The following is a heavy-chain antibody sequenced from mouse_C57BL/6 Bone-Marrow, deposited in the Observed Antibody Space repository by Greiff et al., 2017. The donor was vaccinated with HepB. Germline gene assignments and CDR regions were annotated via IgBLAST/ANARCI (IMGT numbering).Heavy chain of an antibody. V-gene: IGHV7-3*01. D-gene: IGHD1-1*01. J-gene: IGHJ2*01. CDR1: GFTFTDYY. CDR3: ARGSSFFFDY. Sequence: AASGFTFTDYYMSWVRQPPGKALEWLGFIRNKANGYTTEYSASVKGRFTISRDNSQSILYLQMNALRAEDSATYYCARGSSFFFDYWGQGTTLTVSS. CDR2: IRNKANGYTT.